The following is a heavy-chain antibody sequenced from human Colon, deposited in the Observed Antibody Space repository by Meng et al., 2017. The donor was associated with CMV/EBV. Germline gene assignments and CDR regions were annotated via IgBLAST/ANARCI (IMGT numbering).Heavy chain of an antibody. V-gene: IGHV3-7*01. J-gene: IGHJ5*02. Sequence: GESLKISCAASGFTFSSYWMSWVRQAPGEGLEWVANTKQDGSEKYYVDSVKGRFTISRDNAKNSLYLQMNSLGVEDTAVYYCARDRVVSAAIYGWFDPWGQGTLVTVSS. D-gene: IGHD2-2*02. CDR1: GFTFSSYW. CDR2: TKQDGSEK. CDR3: ARDRVVSAAIYGWFDP.